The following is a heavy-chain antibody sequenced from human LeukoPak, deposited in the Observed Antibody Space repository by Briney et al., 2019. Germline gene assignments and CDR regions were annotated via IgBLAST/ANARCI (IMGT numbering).Heavy chain of an antibody. CDR2: IDITNGSP. D-gene: IGHD3-10*01. CDR3: AKDRCGNYYSAFDI. Sequence: GGSLRLSCAASGFTFSNYAMSWVRQAPGKGLESVSGIDITNGSPNYVDSVKGRFTVSRDNSKNILYLQMNSLRVEDTAVYYCAKDRCGNYYSAFDIWGQVTIVTVSS. V-gene: IGHV3-23*01. J-gene: IGHJ3*02. CDR1: GFTFSNYA.